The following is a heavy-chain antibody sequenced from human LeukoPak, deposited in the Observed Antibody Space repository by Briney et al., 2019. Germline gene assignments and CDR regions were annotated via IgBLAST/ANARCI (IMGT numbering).Heavy chain of an antibody. CDR2: IYYSGST. D-gene: IGHD2-15*01. Sequence: SETLSLTCTVSGGSVSSGSYYWSWLRQPPGKGLEWIGYIYYSGSTNYNPSLKSRVTISVDTSKNQFSLKLSSVTAADTAVYYCARIVVVAATRARYWFDPWGQGTLVTVSS. CDR3: ARIVVVAATRARYWFDP. V-gene: IGHV4-61*01. J-gene: IGHJ5*02. CDR1: GGSVSSGSYY.